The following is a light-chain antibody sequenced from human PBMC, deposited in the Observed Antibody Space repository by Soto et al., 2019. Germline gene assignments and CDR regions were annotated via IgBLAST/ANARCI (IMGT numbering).Light chain of an antibody. J-gene: IGLJ1*01. CDR3: SSYTSSNTQV. Sequence: QSVLTQPASVSGSPGQSITISCTGTSSDVGGYKYVSWYQQHPGKAPKLMIFEVSNRPSGVSNRFSGSKSGNTASLTISGLQAEDEADYYCSSYTSSNTQVFGTGTMVTVL. CDR1: SSDVGGYKY. V-gene: IGLV2-14*01. CDR2: EVS.